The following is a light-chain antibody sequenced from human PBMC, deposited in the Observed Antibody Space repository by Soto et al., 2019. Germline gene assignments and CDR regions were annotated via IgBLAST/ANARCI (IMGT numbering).Light chain of an antibody. CDR2: YIS. CDR1: QSAGNF. J-gene: IGKJ5*01. Sequence: IGMTQSPATLSVSPGETASLSCRASQSAGNFLAWYQQKPGQAPRLLIYYISTRATGIPARFSGSGSGTEFTLTISSLQSEDFAVYYCQQYNNWPPIPFGQGTRLEI. V-gene: IGKV3-15*01. CDR3: QQYNNWPPIP.